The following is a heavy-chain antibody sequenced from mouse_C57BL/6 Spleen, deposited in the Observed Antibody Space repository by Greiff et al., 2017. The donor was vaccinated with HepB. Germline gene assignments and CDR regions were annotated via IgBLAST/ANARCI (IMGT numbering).Heavy chain of an antibody. J-gene: IGHJ4*01. V-gene: IGHV1-59*01. Sequence: VQLQQPGAELVRPGTSVKLSCKASGYTFTSYWMHWVKQRPGQGLEWIGVIDPSDSYTNYNQKFKGKATLTVDTSSSTAYMQLSSLTSEDSAVYYCARSPIRDYAMDYWGQGTSVTVSS. CDR2: IDPSDSYT. CDR1: GYTFTSYW. CDR3: ARSPIRDYAMDY.